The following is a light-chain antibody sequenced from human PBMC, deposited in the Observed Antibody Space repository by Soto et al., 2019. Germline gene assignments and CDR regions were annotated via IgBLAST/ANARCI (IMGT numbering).Light chain of an antibody. Sequence: QSALTQAASVSGSPGQPITISCTGTSSDVGAYNYVSWYQQHPGKAPKLMIYEVSNRPSGVSNRFSGSKSGNTASLTISGLQADDEADYFCSSYTSSSTLEVFGGGTKLTVL. CDR1: SSDVGAYNY. V-gene: IGLV2-14*01. J-gene: IGLJ2*01. CDR3: SSYTSSSTLEV. CDR2: EVS.